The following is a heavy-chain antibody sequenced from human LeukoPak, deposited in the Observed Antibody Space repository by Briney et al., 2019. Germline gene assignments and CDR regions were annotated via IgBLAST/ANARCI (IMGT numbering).Heavy chain of an antibody. Sequence: PGGSLRLSCAASGFTFSSYAMSWFRQAPGKGLEWVSGISGSGGSTFYADSVRGRFTISRDKSKNTLYLQMNSLRAEDTAVYYCAKGGAFSTYYLDYWGQGTLVTVSS. CDR3: AKGGAFSTYYLDY. D-gene: IGHD4/OR15-4a*01. CDR1: GFTFSSYA. V-gene: IGHV3-23*01. J-gene: IGHJ4*02. CDR2: ISGSGGST.